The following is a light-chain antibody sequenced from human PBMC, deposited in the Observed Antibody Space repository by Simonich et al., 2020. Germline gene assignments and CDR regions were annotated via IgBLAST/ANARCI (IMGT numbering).Light chain of an antibody. V-gene: IGKV4-1*01. J-gene: IGKJ4*01. CDR3: QQYYSTPPT. CDR2: WAS. Sequence: IVMTQSPDSLAVSLGERATTNGKSSQSVLYSPTNKNYLAWYQQKQGQPPKLLIYWASTREYGVPDRFSGSGSGTDFTLTISSLQAEDVAVYYCQQYYSTPPTFGGGTKVEIK. CDR1: QSVLYSPTNKNY.